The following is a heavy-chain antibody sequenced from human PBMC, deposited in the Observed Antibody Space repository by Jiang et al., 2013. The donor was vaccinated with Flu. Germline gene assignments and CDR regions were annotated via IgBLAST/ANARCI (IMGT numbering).Heavy chain of an antibody. V-gene: IGHV2-5*01. J-gene: IGHJ4*02. CDR3: AHRGSSWYEIDY. CDR2: IYWNDDK. D-gene: IGHD6-13*01. CDR1: GFSLSTSGVG. Sequence: KPTQTLTLTCTFSGFSLSTSGVGVGWIRQPPGKALEWLALIYWNDDKRYSPSLKSRLTITKDTSKNQVVLTMTNMDPVDTATYYCAHRGSSWYEIDYWGQGTLVTVSS.